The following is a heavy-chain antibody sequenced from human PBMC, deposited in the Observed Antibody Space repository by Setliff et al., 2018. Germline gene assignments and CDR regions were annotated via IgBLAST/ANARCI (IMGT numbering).Heavy chain of an antibody. CDR3: ARVPRNSRDYYYGMDV. Sequence: GASVKVSCKASGYTFTSYYMHWVRQAPGQGLEWMGIINHSGGSTSYAQKFQGRVTMNRYKAISTAYMELSRLRSDDTAVYYCARVPRNSRDYYYGMDVWGQGTTVTVSS. D-gene: IGHD6-13*01. J-gene: IGHJ6*02. CDR1: GYTFTSYY. CDR2: INHSGGST. V-gene: IGHV1-46*01.